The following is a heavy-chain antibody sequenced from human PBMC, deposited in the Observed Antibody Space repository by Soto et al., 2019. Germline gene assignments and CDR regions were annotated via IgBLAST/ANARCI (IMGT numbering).Heavy chain of an antibody. V-gene: IGHV1-69*01. J-gene: IGHJ6*02. D-gene: IGHD1-26*01. CDR1: GGTFSSYA. Sequence: QVQLVQSGAEVKKPGSSVKVSCKASGGTFSSYAISWVRQAPGQGPEWMGGIIPIFGTANYAQKFQGRVTITADESTSTAYMELSSLRSEDTAVYYCARERGGIVGARESYYYGMDVWGQGTTVTVSS. CDR2: IIPIFGTA. CDR3: ARERGGIVGARESYYYGMDV.